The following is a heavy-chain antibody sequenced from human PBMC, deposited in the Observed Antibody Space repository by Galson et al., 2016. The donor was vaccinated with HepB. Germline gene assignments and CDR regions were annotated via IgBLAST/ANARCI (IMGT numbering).Heavy chain of an antibody. CDR2: TSASGAST. CDR1: GFSFSSYA. J-gene: IGHJ2*01. Sequence: SLRLSCAASGFSFSSYAMNWVRQAPGKGLEWVSATSASGASTYYADSVRGRFTISRDNSKNTLFLQMNSLTAEDTAVYYCAKSSVLVATRLLYFDVWGRGTRVTVSS. D-gene: IGHD2-8*02. V-gene: IGHV3-23*01. CDR3: AKSSVLVATRLLYFDV.